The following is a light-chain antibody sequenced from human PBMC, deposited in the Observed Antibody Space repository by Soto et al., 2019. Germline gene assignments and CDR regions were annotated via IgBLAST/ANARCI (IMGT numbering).Light chain of an antibody. Sequence: EIVLTQSPATLSLSPGERATPSCRASQSVSSYLAWYQQKPGQAPRLLIYDASNRATGIPARFSGSGSGTDFTLTISSLEPEDFAVYYCQHRINWPLTFGGGTRWSSN. J-gene: IGKJ4*01. CDR1: QSVSSY. V-gene: IGKV3-11*01. CDR3: QHRINWPLT. CDR2: DAS.